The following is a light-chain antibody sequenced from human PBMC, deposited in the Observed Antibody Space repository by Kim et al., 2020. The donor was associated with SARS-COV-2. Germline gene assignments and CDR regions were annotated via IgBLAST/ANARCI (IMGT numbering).Light chain of an antibody. CDR3: QVWDSSSDHPWV. Sequence: PGKTARITCGGNNIGSKRVQWYQQKPGQAPVLVIYYDSDRPSGIPERFSGSNAGNTATLTISRVEAGDEADYYCQVWDSSSDHPWVFGGGTQLTVL. J-gene: IGLJ3*02. V-gene: IGLV3-21*04. CDR1: NIGSKR. CDR2: YDS.